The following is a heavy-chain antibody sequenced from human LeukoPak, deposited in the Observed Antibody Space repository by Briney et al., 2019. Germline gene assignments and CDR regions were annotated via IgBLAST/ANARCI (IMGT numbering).Heavy chain of an antibody. CDR2: ISGSGGST. J-gene: IGHJ3*02. D-gene: IGHD3-3*01. CDR3: AKEGPLHPYDFWSGSHIDAFDI. Sequence: PGGSLRLSCAASGFTFSSYAMSWVRQAPGKGLEWVSAISGSGGSTYYADSVKGRFTISRDNSKNTLYLQMNSLRAEDTAVYYCAKEGPLHPYDFWSGSHIDAFDIWGQGTMVTVSS. V-gene: IGHV3-23*01. CDR1: GFTFSSYA.